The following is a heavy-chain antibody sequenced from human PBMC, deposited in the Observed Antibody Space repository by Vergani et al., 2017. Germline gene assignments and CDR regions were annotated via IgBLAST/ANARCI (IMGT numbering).Heavy chain of an antibody. D-gene: IGHD1-26*01. Sequence: QVQLVQSGAEVKKPGSSVKVSCKASGGTFSSYAISWVRQAPGQGLEWMGGIIPIFGTANYAQKFQGRVTITADESTSTAYMELSSLRAEDTAVYYCARVPRSNSGSYRLYYYYYMDVWGKGTTVTVSS. CDR1: GGTFSSYA. V-gene: IGHV1-69*01. CDR2: IIPIFGTA. J-gene: IGHJ6*03. CDR3: ARVPRSNSGSYRLYYYYYMDV.